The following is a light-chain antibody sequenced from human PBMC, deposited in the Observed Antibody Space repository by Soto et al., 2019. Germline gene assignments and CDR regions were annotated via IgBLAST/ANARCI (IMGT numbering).Light chain of an antibody. V-gene: IGLV2-14*01. CDR3: SSYTTSSTHVV. J-gene: IGLJ2*01. CDR2: DVS. Sequence: QSALTQPASVSGSPGQSITISCTGTSSDVGSYNYLSWYQQYPGKAPKLMIYDVSKRPSGVSYRFSGSKSGNTASLTISGLQAEDEADYYCSSYTTSSTHVVFGEGTKLTVL. CDR1: SSDVGSYNY.